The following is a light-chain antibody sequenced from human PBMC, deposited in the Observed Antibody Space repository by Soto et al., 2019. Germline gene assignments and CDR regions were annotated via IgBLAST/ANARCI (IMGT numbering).Light chain of an antibody. CDR1: SSNIGSNY. V-gene: IGLV1-47*01. Sequence: QSVLTQPPSASGTPGQRVNISCSGSSSNIGSNYVYWYQQLPGTAPKLLIYRSNQRPSGVPDRFSGSKSGTSASLAISGLRSEDEADYYCAAWDDSLSGAVFGGGTQLTVL. J-gene: IGLJ7*01. CDR2: RSN. CDR3: AAWDDSLSGAV.